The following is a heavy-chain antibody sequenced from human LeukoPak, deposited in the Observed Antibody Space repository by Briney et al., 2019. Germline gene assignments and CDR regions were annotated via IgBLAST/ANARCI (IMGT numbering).Heavy chain of an antibody. CDR2: MNPNSGNT. CDR3: ARGSGSGWTYYYYYYGMDV. D-gene: IGHD6-19*01. V-gene: IGHV1-8*01. J-gene: IGHJ6*02. Sequence: ASVKVSCKASGYTFTSYDINWVRQATGQGLEWMGRMNPNSGNTGYAQKFQGRVTMTRNTSISTAYMELSSLRSEDTAVYYCARGSGSGWTYYYYYYGMDVWGQGTTVTVSS. CDR1: GYTFTSYD.